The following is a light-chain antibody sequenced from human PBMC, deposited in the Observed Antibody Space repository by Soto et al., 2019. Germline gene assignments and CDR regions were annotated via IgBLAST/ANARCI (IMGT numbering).Light chain of an antibody. Sequence: QSVLTQPASVSGSPGQSITISCTGTSSDVGGYNYVSWYQQHPNKAPKLMIYEVGNRPSGVSSRFSGSKSGNTASLTISGLQAEDEADYYCSSYTSSSTWVFGGGTQLTVL. V-gene: IGLV2-14*01. CDR1: SSDVGGYNY. CDR3: SSYTSSSTWV. CDR2: EVG. J-gene: IGLJ3*02.